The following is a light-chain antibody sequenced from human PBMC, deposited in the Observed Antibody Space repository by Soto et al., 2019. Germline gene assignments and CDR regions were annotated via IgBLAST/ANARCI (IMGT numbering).Light chain of an antibody. V-gene: IGKV3-20*01. CDR2: GAS. J-gene: IGKJ3*01. Sequence: EIVLTQSPGTLSLSPGERATLSCRASQSVSSSYLAWYQQKPGQAPRLLIYGASRRATGIPDRFSGSGSGKDFPLTISSLEPVDFAVYYCQKYCSSPFTFGPGTKVDSK. CDR3: QKYCSSPFT. CDR1: QSVSSSY.